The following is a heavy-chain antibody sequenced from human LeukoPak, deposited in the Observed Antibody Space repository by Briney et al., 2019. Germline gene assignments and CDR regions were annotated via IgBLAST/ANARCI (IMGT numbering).Heavy chain of an antibody. CDR2: IKEDGSAK. J-gene: IGHJ4*02. V-gene: IGHV3-7*04. CDR1: GFTFRAYW. D-gene: IGHD4-17*01. CDR3: ARGPYGDDVQW. Sequence: GGSLRLSCADSGFTFRAYWRSCVRQAPGRGLEWVGSIKEDGSAKQYVDSVKGRFSISRDNAKNSLYLQMDSLRAEDTAVYYCARGPYGDDVQWWGQATLVTVSS.